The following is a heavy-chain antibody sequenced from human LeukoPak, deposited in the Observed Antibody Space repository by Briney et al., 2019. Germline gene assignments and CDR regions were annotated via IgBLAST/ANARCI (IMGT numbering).Heavy chain of an antibody. V-gene: IGHV4-38-2*02. Sequence: PSETLSLTCTVSGYSISSGYYWGWIRQPPGKGLEWIGYIYHSGSTNYNPSLKSRVTISEDTSKNQFSLKLSSVTAADTAVYYCARDLAAAGTIDPWGQGTLVTVYS. CDR1: GYSISSGYY. J-gene: IGHJ5*02. D-gene: IGHD6-13*01. CDR2: IYHSGST. CDR3: ARDLAAAGTIDP.